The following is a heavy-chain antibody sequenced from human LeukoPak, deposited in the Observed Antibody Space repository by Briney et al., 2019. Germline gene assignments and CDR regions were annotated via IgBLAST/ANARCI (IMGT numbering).Heavy chain of an antibody. Sequence: RGSLRLSCAASGFTVSNAWMSWVRQAPGKGLEWVGRIKSKTDGGTTDYAAPVKGRFTISRDDSKNTLYLQMNSLKTEDTAVYYCTTITDTAMVLYWGQGTLVTVSS. J-gene: IGHJ4*02. D-gene: IGHD5-18*01. V-gene: IGHV3-15*01. CDR3: TTITDTAMVLY. CDR2: IKSKTDGGTT. CDR1: GFTVSNAW.